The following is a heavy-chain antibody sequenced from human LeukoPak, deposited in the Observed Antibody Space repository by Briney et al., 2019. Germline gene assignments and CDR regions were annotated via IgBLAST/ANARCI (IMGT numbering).Heavy chain of an antibody. J-gene: IGHJ4*02. D-gene: IGHD6-19*01. Sequence: ASVKVSCKASGYTFTNYGITWVRQAPGQGLEWMGWINTYNDNTNYAQRLQGRVTMTTDTSTSTAYMELRGLRSDDTAIYYCARNSHGYGSGWQQFNFDYWGQGTLVTVS. V-gene: IGHV1-18*01. CDR3: ARNSHGYGSGWQQFNFDY. CDR2: INTYNDNT. CDR1: GYTFTNYG.